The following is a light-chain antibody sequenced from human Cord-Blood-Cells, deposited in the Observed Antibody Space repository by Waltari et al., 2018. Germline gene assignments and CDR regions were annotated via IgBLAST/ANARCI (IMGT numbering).Light chain of an antibody. Sequence: SSELTQDPAVSVALGQTVRITCQGDSLRSYYASWYQQKPGQAPVLVIYGKNNRPSGIPDRFSGSSSGNTASLTITGAQAEDEADYYCNSRDSSGNHLRVVFGGGTKRTVL. V-gene: IGLV3-19*01. J-gene: IGLJ2*01. CDR2: GKN. CDR3: NSRDSSGNHLRVV. CDR1: SLRSYY.